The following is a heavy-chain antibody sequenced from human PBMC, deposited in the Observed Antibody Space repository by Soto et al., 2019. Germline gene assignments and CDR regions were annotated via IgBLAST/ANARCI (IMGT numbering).Heavy chain of an antibody. V-gene: IGHV3-30-3*01. D-gene: IGHD3-10*01. J-gene: IGHJ6*02. Sequence: QVPLVESGGGVVQPGRSLRLSCAASGFTFSSYAMHWVRQAPGKGLEWVAVISYDGSNKYYADSVKGRFTISRDNSKNTLYLQMNSLRAEDTAVYYCARDLGMARGYYYYYGMDVWGQGTTVTVSS. CDR1: GFTFSSYA. CDR2: ISYDGSNK. CDR3: ARDLGMARGYYYYYGMDV.